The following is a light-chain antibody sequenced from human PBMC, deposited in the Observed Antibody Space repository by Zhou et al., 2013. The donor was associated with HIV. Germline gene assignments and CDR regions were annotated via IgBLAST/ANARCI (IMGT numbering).Light chain of an antibody. Sequence: DIQMTQSPSSLSASVGDRVTITCRASQTIINYLNWYQQKPGKAPKLLIYAASSLQGGVPSRFSGSGSGTDFTLTISSLQPEDVATYHCQQHSSGPWTFGQGTKVEI. CDR3: QQHSSGPWT. V-gene: IGKV1-39*01. J-gene: IGKJ1*01. CDR1: QTIINY. CDR2: AAS.